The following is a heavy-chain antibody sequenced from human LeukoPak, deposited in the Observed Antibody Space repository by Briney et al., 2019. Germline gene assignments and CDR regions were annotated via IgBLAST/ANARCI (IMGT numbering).Heavy chain of an antibody. CDR1: GFTFSSYG. V-gene: IGHV3-30*18. Sequence: GGSLRLSCAASGFTFSSYGMHWVRQAPGKGLEWVAVISYDGSNKYYADSVKGRFTISRDNAKNSLFLQMNSLRAEDTAIYYCSKIEGTFGGVLVLWGQGTLVTVSS. J-gene: IGHJ5*02. CDR3: SKIEGTFGGVLVL. D-gene: IGHD3-16*01. CDR2: ISYDGSNK.